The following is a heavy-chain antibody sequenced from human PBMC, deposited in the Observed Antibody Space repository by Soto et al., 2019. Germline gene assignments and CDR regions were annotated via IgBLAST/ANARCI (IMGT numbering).Heavy chain of an antibody. CDR1: GGSISSGGYY. J-gene: IGHJ6*02. V-gene: IGHV4-31*03. CDR3: ARDRYYDSSGYYHYYYGMDV. D-gene: IGHD3-22*01. CDR2: IYYSGST. Sequence: SSETLSLTCTVSGGSISSGGYYWSWIRQHPGKGLEWIGYIYYSGSTYYNPSLKSRVTISVDTSKNQFSLKLSSVTAADTAVYYCARDRYYDSSGYYHYYYGMDVWGQGTTVTVSS.